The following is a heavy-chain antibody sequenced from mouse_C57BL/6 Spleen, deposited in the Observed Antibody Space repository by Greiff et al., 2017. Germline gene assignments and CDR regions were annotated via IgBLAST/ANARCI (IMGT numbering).Heavy chain of an antibody. Sequence: ESGPGLVKPSQSLSLTCSVTGYSITSGYYWNWIRQFPGNKLEWMGYISYDGSNNYNPSLKNRISITRDTSKNQFFLKLNSVTTEDTATYYCAREGNWDDYFDYWGQGTTLTVSS. D-gene: IGHD4-1*01. V-gene: IGHV3-6*01. CDR1: GYSITSGYY. J-gene: IGHJ2*01. CDR2: ISYDGSN. CDR3: AREGNWDDYFDY.